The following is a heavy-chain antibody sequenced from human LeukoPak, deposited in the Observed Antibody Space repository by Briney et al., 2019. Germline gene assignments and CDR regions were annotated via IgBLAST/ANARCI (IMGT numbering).Heavy chain of an antibody. Sequence: PSETLSLTCTVSGGSISSYYWSWIRQPAGKGLEWIGSIYYSGSTYYNPSLKSRVTISVDTSKNQFSLKLSSVTAADTAVYYCARDLYSSRTNDAFVIWGQGTVVTVSS. CDR3: ARDLYSSRTNDAFVI. J-gene: IGHJ3*02. D-gene: IGHD6-13*01. CDR1: GGSISSYY. CDR2: IYYSGST. V-gene: IGHV4-4*07.